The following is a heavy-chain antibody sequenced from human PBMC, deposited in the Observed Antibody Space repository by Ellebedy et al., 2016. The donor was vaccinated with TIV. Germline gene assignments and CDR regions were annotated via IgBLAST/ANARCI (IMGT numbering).Heavy chain of an antibody. D-gene: IGHD3-22*01. CDR1: GFTFSSYW. CDR2: IKEDGSEK. Sequence: GGSLRLXXAASGFTFSSYWMSWVRQAPGKGLEWVANIKEDGSEKYYVDSVKGRFTISRDNAKNSLNLQMNSLRAEDTAVYYCAYEEGSSGYWGQGTLVTVSS. J-gene: IGHJ4*02. V-gene: IGHV3-7*01. CDR3: AYEEGSSGY.